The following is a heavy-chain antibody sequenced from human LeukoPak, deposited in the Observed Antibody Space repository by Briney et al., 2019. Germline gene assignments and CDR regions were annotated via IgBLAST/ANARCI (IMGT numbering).Heavy chain of an antibody. CDR2: ISESGNT. J-gene: IGHJ4*02. Sequence: PGGSLRLSCAASGFTFDDYAMHWVRQVPGKGLEWVSTISESGNTYYADSVKGRFTMSRDSSKNTLYLQMDTLRAEDTAEYYCAKWLRVATTYFDSWGQGVLVTVSS. D-gene: IGHD5-24*01. CDR1: GFTFDDYA. V-gene: IGHV3-23*01. CDR3: AKWLRVATTYFDS.